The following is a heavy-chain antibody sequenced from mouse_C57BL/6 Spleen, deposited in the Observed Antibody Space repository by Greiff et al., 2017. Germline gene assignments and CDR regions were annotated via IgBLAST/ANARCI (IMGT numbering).Heavy chain of an antibody. CDR1: GYTFTSYT. Sequence: QVQLKQSGAELARPGASVKMSCKASGYTFTSYTMHWVKQRPGQGLEWIGYINPSSGYTKYNQKFKDKATLTADKSSSTAYMQLSSLTSEDSAVYYCARSDYGNFRFDYWGQGTTLTVSS. J-gene: IGHJ2*01. CDR2: INPSSGYT. V-gene: IGHV1-4*01. D-gene: IGHD2-1*01. CDR3: ARSDYGNFRFDY.